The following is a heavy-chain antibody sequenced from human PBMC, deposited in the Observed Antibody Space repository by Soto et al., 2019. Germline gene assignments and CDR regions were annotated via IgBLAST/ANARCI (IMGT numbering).Heavy chain of an antibody. CDR2: ISYDGNNK. CDR1: GFNFNSYA. CDR3: ASSSGSGYQNFFDP. J-gene: IGHJ5*02. D-gene: IGHD3-22*01. V-gene: IGHV3-30-3*01. Sequence: PGGSLRLSCAASGFNFNSYAMHWVRHAPGEGLEWVAVISYDGNNKYYADSVRGRFTISRDNSKNTLYLQMNSLRTEDTAVYYCASSSGSGYQNFFDPWGQGSLVTVSS.